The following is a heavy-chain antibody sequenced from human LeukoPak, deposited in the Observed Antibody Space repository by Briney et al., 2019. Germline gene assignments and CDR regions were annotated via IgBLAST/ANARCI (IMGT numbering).Heavy chain of an antibody. CDR2: IDSRSSTI. V-gene: IGHV3-48*01. D-gene: IGHD3-10*01. CDR1: GFTFSSYS. CDR3: AKDRHGSPY. Sequence: PGGSLRLSCAASGFTFSSYSMNWVRQAPGKGLEWVSDIDSRSSTIDYAHSVKGRFTISRDNSKNTLYLQMNSLRAEDTAVYYCAKDRHGSPYWGQGTLVTVSS. J-gene: IGHJ4*02.